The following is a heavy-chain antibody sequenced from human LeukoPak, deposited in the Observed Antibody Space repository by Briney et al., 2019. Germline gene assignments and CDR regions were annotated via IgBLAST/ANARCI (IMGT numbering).Heavy chain of an antibody. CDR2: IYYRGNT. CDR1: GGSIIDTNYF. V-gene: IGHV4-39*02. Sequence: PSETLSLTCTVSGGSIIDTNYFWGWIRQPPGKGLEWIGSIYYRGNTYYSPSLKSRVTLFLDTSKNHFSLKLSSVTAADTAIYYCARRKVAAEIDYWGQGTLVTVSS. J-gene: IGHJ4*02. CDR3: ARRKVAAEIDY. D-gene: IGHD6-13*01.